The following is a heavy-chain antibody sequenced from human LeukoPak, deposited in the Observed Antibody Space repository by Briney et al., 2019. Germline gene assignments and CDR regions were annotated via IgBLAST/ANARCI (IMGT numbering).Heavy chain of an antibody. CDR3: AREGPTHGYAFDI. D-gene: IGHD3-10*01. Sequence: GASVKVSCKASGYTFTGYYMHRVRQAPGQGLEWMGRINPNSGGTNYAQKFQGRVTMTRDTSISTAYMELSRLRSDDTAVYYCAREGPTHGYAFDIWGQGTMVTVSS. J-gene: IGHJ3*02. V-gene: IGHV1-2*06. CDR1: GYTFTGYY. CDR2: INPNSGGT.